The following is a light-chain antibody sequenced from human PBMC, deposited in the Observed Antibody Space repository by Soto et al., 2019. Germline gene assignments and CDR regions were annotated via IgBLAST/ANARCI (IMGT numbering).Light chain of an antibody. J-gene: IGKJ4*01. V-gene: IGKV1-9*01. CDR2: AAS. CDR1: QGISNY. CDR3: QLLNRDHH. Sequence: DIQLTQSPSFLSASVGDRVTITCRASQGISNYLAWYQQKPGKAPKVLIYAASTLQSGVPSRFSGSGSGTEFTLTIRSLQPEDFATDYCQLLNRDHHFGGGTKVEIK.